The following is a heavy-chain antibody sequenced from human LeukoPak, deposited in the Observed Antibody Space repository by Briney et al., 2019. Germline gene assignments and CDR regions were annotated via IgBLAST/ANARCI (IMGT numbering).Heavy chain of an antibody. CDR1: GFTFSSYG. Sequence: GGSLRLSCAASGFTFSSYGMQWVRQAPGKGLKWVAVISYDGSNKYYAGSVKGRFTVSRDNSKNTLYLQMNSLRAEDTAVYYWAKEGRGSSGGYPSYWGQGTLVTVSS. J-gene: IGHJ4*02. V-gene: IGHV3-30*18. CDR3: AKEGRGSSGGYPSY. CDR2: ISYDGSNK. D-gene: IGHD6-19*01.